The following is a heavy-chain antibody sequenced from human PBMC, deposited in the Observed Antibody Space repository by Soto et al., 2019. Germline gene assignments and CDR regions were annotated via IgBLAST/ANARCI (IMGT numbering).Heavy chain of an antibody. V-gene: IGHV5-51*01. Sequence: PGESLRVSCKGSGYRFISYWIGWVRQMPGKGLEWMGIIYPGDSDTRYSPSFQGQVTISADKSISTAYLQWSSLKASDTAMYYCARRGSPPRYYGSGSYLYYYYGMDVWGQGTTVTVSS. D-gene: IGHD3-10*01. CDR3: ARRGSPPRYYGSGSYLYYYYGMDV. CDR1: GYRFISYW. CDR2: IYPGDSDT. J-gene: IGHJ6*02.